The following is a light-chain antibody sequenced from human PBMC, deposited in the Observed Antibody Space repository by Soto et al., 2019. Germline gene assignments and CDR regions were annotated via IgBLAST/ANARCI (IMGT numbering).Light chain of an antibody. Sequence: EIVLTQSPGTLSLSPGERGTLSCRASQRVLSNYLAWYQQKPGQAPRLLIYDASNRATGIPDRFSGSGSGTEFTLTISSLQSEDVAFYYCQKYNDWPPITFGQGTRLEIK. J-gene: IGKJ5*01. CDR2: DAS. V-gene: IGKV3D-15*01. CDR3: QKYNDWPPIT. CDR1: QRVLSNY.